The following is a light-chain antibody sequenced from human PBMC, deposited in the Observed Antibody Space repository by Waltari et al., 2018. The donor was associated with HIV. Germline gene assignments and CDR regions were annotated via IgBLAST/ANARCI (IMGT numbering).Light chain of an antibody. Sequence: QSVLTQPPSVSAAPGQKVTISCSGGTSNIGNNYVSWYQQLPGTAPKLLIYENNKRPSGIPCRFSGSKSGTSATLGITGLQTGDEADYYCATWDSNLSAWVFGGGTKLTVL. V-gene: IGLV1-51*02. J-gene: IGLJ3*02. CDR1: TSNIGNNY. CDR2: ENN. CDR3: ATWDSNLSAWV.